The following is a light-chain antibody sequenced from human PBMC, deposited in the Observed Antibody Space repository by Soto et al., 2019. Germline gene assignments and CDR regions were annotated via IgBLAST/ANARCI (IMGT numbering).Light chain of an antibody. CDR1: SSDVGGHNY. J-gene: IGLJ1*01. Sequence: QSALTQPASVSGSPGQSITISCTGSSSDVGGHNYVSWYQQHPGKAPKLMIYEVTKRPSRVSNRFSGSKSGNTASLTISGLQAEDEADYYCSSYTFTSTLYVFGTGTKVTVL. V-gene: IGLV2-14*01. CDR2: EVT. CDR3: SSYTFTSTLYV.